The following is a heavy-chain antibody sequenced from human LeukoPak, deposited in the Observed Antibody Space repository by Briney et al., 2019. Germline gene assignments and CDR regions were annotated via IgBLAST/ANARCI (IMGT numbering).Heavy chain of an antibody. CDR3: ARVGDHFHWYLDL. J-gene: IGHJ2*01. D-gene: IGHD3-10*01. CDR1: GFTVSTNY. CDR2: LYSGSDT. V-gene: IGHV3-53*01. Sequence: GGSLRLSCAASGFTVSTNYMNWVRQAPGKGLEWVSILYSGSDTYYADSVKGRFTISRDSSKNILSLQMNNLRAEDTAVYYWARVGDHFHWYLDLWGRGTLVTVSS.